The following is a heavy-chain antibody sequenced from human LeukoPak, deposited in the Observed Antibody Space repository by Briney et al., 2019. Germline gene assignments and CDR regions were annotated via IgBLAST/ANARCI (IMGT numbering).Heavy chain of an antibody. Sequence: GGSLRLSCAASGFTFSSYSMNWVRQAPGKGLEWVSSISSSSSYIYYADSVKGRFTISRDNSKNTLYLQMNSLRAEDTAVYYCAKGTLTVTTAAFDIWGQGTMVTVSS. V-gene: IGHV3-21*01. CDR1: GFTFSSYS. J-gene: IGHJ3*02. CDR2: ISSSSSYI. CDR3: AKGTLTVTTAAFDI. D-gene: IGHD4-17*01.